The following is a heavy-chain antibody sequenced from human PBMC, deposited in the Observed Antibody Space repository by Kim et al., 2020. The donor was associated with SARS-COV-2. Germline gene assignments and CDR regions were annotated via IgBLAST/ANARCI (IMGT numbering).Heavy chain of an antibody. V-gene: IGHV4-39*02. CDR3: ARLHRFYGLDV. J-gene: IGHJ6*02. CDR2: T. Sequence: TYYRPSLKSRVPISVDTSNDHFSLKLSSVTAADAAVYYCARLHRFYGLDVWGQGTTVTVSS.